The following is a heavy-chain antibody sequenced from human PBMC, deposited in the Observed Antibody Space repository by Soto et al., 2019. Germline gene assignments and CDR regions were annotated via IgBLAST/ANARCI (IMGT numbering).Heavy chain of an antibody. J-gene: IGHJ4*02. V-gene: IGHV3-9*01. D-gene: IGHD3-9*01. CDR1: GFTFDDYA. CDR2: ISWNSGSI. Sequence: EVQLVESGGGLVQPGRSLRLSCAASGFTFDDYAMHWVRQAPGKGLEWVSGISWNSGSIGYADSVKGRFTISRDNAKNSLYVQMNSLRAEDTALYYCAKSDYDILTGYYNYWGQGTLVTVSS. CDR3: AKSDYDILTGYYNY.